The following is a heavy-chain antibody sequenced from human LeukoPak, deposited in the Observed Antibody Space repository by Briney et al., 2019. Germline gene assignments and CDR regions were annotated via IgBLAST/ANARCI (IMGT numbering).Heavy chain of an antibody. D-gene: IGHD2-8*01. Sequence: SETLSLTCTVSGGSISSYYWSWIRQPAGKGLEWIGRIYTSGSTNYNPSPKSRVTMSVDTSKNQFSLKLSSVTAADTAVYYCTRDIVLMDTNWFDPWGQGTLVTVSS. V-gene: IGHV4-4*07. CDR3: TRDIVLMDTNWFDP. CDR1: GGSISSYY. CDR2: IYTSGST. J-gene: IGHJ5*02.